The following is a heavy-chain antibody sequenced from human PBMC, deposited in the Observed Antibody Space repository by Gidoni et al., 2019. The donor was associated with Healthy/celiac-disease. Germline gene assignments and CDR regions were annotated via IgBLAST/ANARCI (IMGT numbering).Heavy chain of an antibody. Sequence: QVQLVQSGAEVKKPGASVKVSCQASGYTFTSYYMHWVRQAPGQGLEWMGIINPSGGSTSYAQKFQGRVTMTRDTSTSTVYMELSSLRSEDTAVYYCASIAAAGGRFDPWGQGTLVTVSS. V-gene: IGHV1-46*03. CDR1: GYTFTSYY. CDR2: INPSGGST. CDR3: ASIAAAGGRFDP. J-gene: IGHJ5*02. D-gene: IGHD6-13*01.